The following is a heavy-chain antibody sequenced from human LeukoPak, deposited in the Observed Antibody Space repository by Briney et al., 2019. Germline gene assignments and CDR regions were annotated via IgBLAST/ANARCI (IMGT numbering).Heavy chain of an antibody. CDR2: IKQDGSEK. V-gene: IGHV3-7*01. J-gene: IGHJ4*02. CDR1: GFTFSSYW. D-gene: IGHD3-22*01. CDR3: ARDSGDYYDSSGYYYLDY. Sequence: GGSLRLSCAASGFTFSSYWMSWVRQAPGKGPEWVANIKQDGSEKYYADSVKGRFTISRDNAKNSLYLQMNSLRAEDTAVYYCARDSGDYYDSSGYYYLDYWGQGTLVTVSS.